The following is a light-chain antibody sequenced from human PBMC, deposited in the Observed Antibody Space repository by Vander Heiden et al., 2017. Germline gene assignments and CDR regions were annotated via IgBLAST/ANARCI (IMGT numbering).Light chain of an antibody. CDR2: KAS. CDR3: QQSNSYPIT. V-gene: IGKV1-5*03. Sequence: DIQMTQSPSTLSTSVGDRVTITCRASQSISTWLAWYQQKPGKAPKLLIYKASSLESGGPSRFIGSGSGTEFTLTISSLQPDDFATYYCQQSNSYPITFGQGTRLEIK. J-gene: IGKJ5*01. CDR1: QSISTW.